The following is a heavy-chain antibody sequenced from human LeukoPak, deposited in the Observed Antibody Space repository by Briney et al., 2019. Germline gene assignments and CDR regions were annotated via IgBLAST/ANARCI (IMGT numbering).Heavy chain of an antibody. CDR3: VRVGGYYFDY. CDR1: GFTFSSYW. CDR2: IKQDGSEK. D-gene: IGHD3-10*01. Sequence: GGSLRLSCAASGFTFSSYWMSWVRQAPGKGLEWVANIKQDGSEKYYVDSVKGRFTISRDDAKNSLYLQMNSLRAENTAVYYCVRVGGYYFDYWGQGTLVTVSS. J-gene: IGHJ4*02. V-gene: IGHV3-7*03.